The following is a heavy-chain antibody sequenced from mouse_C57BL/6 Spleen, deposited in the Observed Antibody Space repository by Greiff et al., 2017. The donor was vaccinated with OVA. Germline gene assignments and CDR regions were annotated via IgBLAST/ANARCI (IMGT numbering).Heavy chain of an antibody. D-gene: IGHD2-12*01. Sequence: EVQLQQSGPELVKPGASVKISCKASGYTFTDYYMNWVKQSHGKSLEWIGDINPNHGGTSYNQKFKGKATLTVDKSSSTAYMELRSLTSEDSAVYYCARTTDPGYFDYWGQGTTLTVSS. CDR2: INPNHGGT. CDR3: ARTTDPGYFDY. V-gene: IGHV1-26*01. J-gene: IGHJ2*01. CDR1: GYTFTDYY.